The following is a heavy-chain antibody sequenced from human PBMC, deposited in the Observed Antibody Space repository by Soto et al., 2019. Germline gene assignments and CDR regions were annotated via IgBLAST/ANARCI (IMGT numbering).Heavy chain of an antibody. D-gene: IGHD2-2*01. CDR3: ARWSVNTMGYDYYGMDV. Sequence: EVQLVESGGGLVQPGGSLRLSCAASGFTFSSYAMHWVRQAPGKGLEYVSAISSHGGSTYYANSVKGRFTISRDNSKNTLYLQMGSVRAEDMAVYYGARWSVNTMGYDYYGMDVWGQGTTVTVSS. CDR1: GFTFSSYA. V-gene: IGHV3-64*01. J-gene: IGHJ6*02. CDR2: ISSHGGST.